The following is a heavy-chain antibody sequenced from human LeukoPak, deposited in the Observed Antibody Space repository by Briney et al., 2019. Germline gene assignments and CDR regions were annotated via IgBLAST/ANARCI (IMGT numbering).Heavy chain of an antibody. D-gene: IGHD3-22*01. J-gene: IGHJ4*02. CDR3: ARTRGYDSSGYYVH. Sequence: SETLSLTCTVSGGSISSSSYYWGWIRQPPGKGLEWIGYIYYSGSTNYNPSLKSRVTISVDTSKNQFSLKLSSVTAADTAVYYCARTRGYDSSGYYVHWGQGTLVTVSS. CDR2: IYYSGST. V-gene: IGHV4-61*05. CDR1: GGSISSSSYY.